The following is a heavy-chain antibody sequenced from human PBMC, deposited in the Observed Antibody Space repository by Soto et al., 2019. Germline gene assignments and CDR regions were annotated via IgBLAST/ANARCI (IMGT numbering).Heavy chain of an antibody. J-gene: IGHJ5*02. CDR1: GGSISSGGYY. CDR3: ARGGRTVTTYPLVWFDP. Sequence: SETLSLTCTVSGGSISSGGYYWSWIRQHPGKGLEWIGYIYYSGSTYYNPSLKSRVTISVDTSKNQFSLKLSSVTAADTAVYYCARGGRTVTTYPLVWFDPWGQGTLVTVSS. D-gene: IGHD4-17*01. V-gene: IGHV4-31*03. CDR2: IYYSGST.